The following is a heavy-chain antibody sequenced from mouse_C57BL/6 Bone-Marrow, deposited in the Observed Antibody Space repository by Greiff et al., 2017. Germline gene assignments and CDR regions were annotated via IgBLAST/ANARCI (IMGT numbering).Heavy chain of an antibody. CDR1: GFNIKDDY. D-gene: IGHD1-1*01. V-gene: IGHV14-4*01. J-gene: IGHJ2*01. CDR2: IAPENGDT. Sequence: EVKLMASGAELVRPGASVKLSCTASGFNIKDDYMHWVKQRPEQGLEWIGWIAPENGDTEYDSKFQGQDTITANTSSNTAYLQISSLTSEDTAVYYCTTGLITTVVDHLGQGTTLTDSS. CDR3: TTGLITTVVDH.